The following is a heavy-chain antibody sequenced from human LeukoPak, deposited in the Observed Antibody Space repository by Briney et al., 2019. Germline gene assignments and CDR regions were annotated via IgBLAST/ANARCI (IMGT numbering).Heavy chain of an antibody. Sequence: PSETLSLTCTVSGGSISSGSYYWSWIRQPAGKGLEWIGRIYTSGSTNYNPSLKSRVTISVDTSKNQFSLKLSSVTAADTAVYYCARDLIGYYGSGSYPQDAFGIWGQGTMVTVSS. CDR2: IYTSGST. CDR1: GGSISSGSYY. J-gene: IGHJ3*02. D-gene: IGHD3-10*01. CDR3: ARDLIGYYGSGSYPQDAFGI. V-gene: IGHV4-61*02.